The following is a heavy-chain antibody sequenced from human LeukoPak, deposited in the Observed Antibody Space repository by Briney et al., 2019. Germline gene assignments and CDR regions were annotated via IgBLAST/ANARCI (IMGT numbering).Heavy chain of an antibody. Sequence: PSETLSLTCAVYGGSFSGYYWSWIRQPPGKGLEWIGEINHSGSTNYNPSLKSRVTISVDTSKNQFSLKLSSVTAADTAVYYCARAGGHYYDSSGYYYVRYFDYWGQGTLVTVSS. CDR1: GGSFSGYY. J-gene: IGHJ4*02. V-gene: IGHV4-34*01. D-gene: IGHD3-22*01. CDR2: INHSGST. CDR3: ARAGGHYYDSSGYYYVRYFDY.